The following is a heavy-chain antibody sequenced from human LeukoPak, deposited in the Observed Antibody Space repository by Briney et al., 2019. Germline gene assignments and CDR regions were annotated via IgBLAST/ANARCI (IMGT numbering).Heavy chain of an antibody. CDR3: ARDPNGDYIGAFDF. J-gene: IGHJ3*01. CDR2: IVAGGGG. CDR1: GFTFSRYA. Sequence: PGGSLRLSCVASGFTFSRYALIWVRQASGKGLEWVSAIVAGGGGKYADSVKGRFTVSRDNSKNTLYLQMNGLTAEDTAVYFCARDPNGDYIGAFDFRGQGTRVTASS. D-gene: IGHD4-17*01. V-gene: IGHV3-23*01.